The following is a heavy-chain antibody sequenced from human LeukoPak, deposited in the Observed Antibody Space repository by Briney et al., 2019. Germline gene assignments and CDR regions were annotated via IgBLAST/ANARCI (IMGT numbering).Heavy chain of an antibody. D-gene: IGHD2-2*01. V-gene: IGHV3-33*06. Sequence: GGSLRLSCTASGFTTHYWLNWVRQSPGKGLEWVAVIWYDGSNKCYADSVKGRFTISRDNSKNTLYLQMNSLRAEDTAVYYCAKNRGSSTSPDYWGQGTLVTVSS. J-gene: IGHJ4*02. CDR2: IWYDGSNK. CDR3: AKNRGSSTSPDY. CDR1: GFTTHYW.